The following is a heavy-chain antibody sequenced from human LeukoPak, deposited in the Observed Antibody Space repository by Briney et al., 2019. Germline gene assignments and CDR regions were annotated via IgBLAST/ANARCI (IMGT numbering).Heavy chain of an antibody. CDR3: ARKVGATTYPDWFDP. V-gene: IGHV4-34*01. CDR1: GGSFSDYY. J-gene: IGHJ5*02. D-gene: IGHD1-26*01. Sequence: KSSETLSLTCAAYGGSFSDYYWSWIRQPPGKGLEWIGEINHSGSTNYNPSLKSRVTISVDTSKKQFSLKLSSVTAADTAVYYCARKVGATTYPDWFDPWGQGTLVTVSS. CDR2: INHSGST.